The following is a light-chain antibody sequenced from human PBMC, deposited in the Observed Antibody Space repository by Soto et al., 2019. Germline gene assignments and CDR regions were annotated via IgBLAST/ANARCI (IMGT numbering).Light chain of an antibody. CDR2: GVS. Sequence: QSALTQPASVSRSPGQSFTISCTGTSSDVGGYNYVSWYQQHPGKAPKLMIYGVSNRPSGISNRFSGSKSGNTASLTISGLQAEDEADYYCSSYTSSSTLRVFGGGTKLTVL. CDR1: SSDVGGYNY. CDR3: SSYTSSSTLRV. V-gene: IGLV2-14*01. J-gene: IGLJ3*02.